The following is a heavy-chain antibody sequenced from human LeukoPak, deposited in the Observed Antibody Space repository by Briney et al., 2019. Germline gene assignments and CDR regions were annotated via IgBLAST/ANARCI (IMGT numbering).Heavy chain of an antibody. V-gene: IGHV4-59*01. D-gene: IGHD3-22*01. CDR1: GGPISSYY. J-gene: IGHJ4*02. CDR2: IYYSGST. CDR3: ARGYYDSSGSYYFDY. Sequence: SETLSLTCTVSGGPISSYYWSWIRQPPGKGLEWIGYIYYSGSTNYNPSLKSRVTISVDTSKNQFSLKLSSVTAADTAVYYCARGYYDSSGSYYFDYWGQGTLVTVSS.